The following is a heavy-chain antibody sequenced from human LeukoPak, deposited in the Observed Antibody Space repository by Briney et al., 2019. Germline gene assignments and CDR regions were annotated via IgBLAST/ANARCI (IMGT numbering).Heavy chain of an antibody. D-gene: IGHD6-13*01. CDR3: AREQLGARSSPFDY. CDR1: GGSISSYY. V-gene: IGHV4-4*07. CDR2: IYTSGST. J-gene: IGHJ4*02. Sequence: SETLSLTCTVSGGSISSYYWSWIRQPAGKGLEWIGRIYTSGSTNYNPSLKSRVTMSVDTSKNQFSLKLSSVTAADTAVYYCAREQLGARSSPFDYWGQGTLVTVSS.